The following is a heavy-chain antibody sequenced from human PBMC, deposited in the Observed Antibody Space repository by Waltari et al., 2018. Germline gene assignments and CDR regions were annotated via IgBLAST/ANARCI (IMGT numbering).Heavy chain of an antibody. CDR3: ASQRYNNSWGDFDF. Sequence: EVQLVESGGTVEQPGRSLILSCAVSGLPFDDFVVHWVRQVPGRGLEWVSGISCNSLTIAYADSVRGRFTVSRDNSKNSLYLEMHSLRAEDTAIYYCASQRYNNSWGDFDFWGQGTLVTVSS. CDR2: ISCNSLTI. J-gene: IGHJ4*02. V-gene: IGHV3-9*01. D-gene: IGHD6-6*01. CDR1: GLPFDDFV.